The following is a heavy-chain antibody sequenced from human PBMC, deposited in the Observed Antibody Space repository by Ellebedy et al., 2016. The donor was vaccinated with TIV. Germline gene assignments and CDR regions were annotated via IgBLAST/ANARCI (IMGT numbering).Heavy chain of an antibody. Sequence: PGGSLRLSCEASGFTFETWWMTWVRQAPGKGLEWVANIKEDGSEKNYVDSVRGRFTISRDNAKSSLYLQMNSLRAEDTAVYYCVSGHGTGIDVWGQGTTVTVSS. V-gene: IGHV3-7*03. CDR1: GFTFETWW. D-gene: IGHD1-14*01. CDR3: VSGHGTGIDV. J-gene: IGHJ6*02. CDR2: IKEDGSEK.